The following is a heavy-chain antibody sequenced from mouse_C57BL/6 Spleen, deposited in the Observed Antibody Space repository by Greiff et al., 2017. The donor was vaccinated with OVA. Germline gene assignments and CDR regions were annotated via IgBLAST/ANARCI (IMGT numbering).Heavy chain of an antibody. CDR2: IYPGDGDT. V-gene: IGHV1-82*01. J-gene: IGHJ1*03. CDR3: ARGVYGNYGYFDV. CDR1: GYAFSSSW. Sequence: VKLMESGPELVKPGASVKISCKASGYAFSSSWMNWVKQRPGKGLEWIGRIYPGDGDTNYNGKFKGKATLTADKSSSTAYMQLSSLTSEDSAVYFCARGVYGNYGYFDVWGTGTTVTVSS. D-gene: IGHD2-1*01.